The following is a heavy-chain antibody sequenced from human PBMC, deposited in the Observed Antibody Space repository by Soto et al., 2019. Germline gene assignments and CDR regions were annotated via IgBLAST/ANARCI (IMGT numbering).Heavy chain of an antibody. CDR1: GGSISSHY. V-gene: IGHV4-59*08. Sequence: QVQLQGSGPGLVKPSETLSLTCTVSGGSISSHYWSWIRQPPGQGLEGIGYVYYSGSTNYNPTLKSRVTISVDTSKIQFSLRLSSVTAADTAVYFCATLDGYDHNLDYWGQGALVTVSS. CDR2: VYYSGST. CDR3: ATLDGYDHNLDY. J-gene: IGHJ4*02. D-gene: IGHD5-12*01.